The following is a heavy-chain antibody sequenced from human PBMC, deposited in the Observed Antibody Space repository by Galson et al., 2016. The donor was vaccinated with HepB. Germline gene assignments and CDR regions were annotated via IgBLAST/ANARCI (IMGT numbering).Heavy chain of an antibody. D-gene: IGHD6-25*01. CDR3: AGEGASGYARDY. CDR2: TCYRSKWYN. V-gene: IGHV6-1*01. J-gene: IGHJ4*02. CDR1: GDNVSSNSAA. Sequence: CAISGDNVSSNSAAWNWIRQSPSSGLEWLGRTCYRSKWYNDYAESVKSRITINPDTSKNQFSLQLHSVTPDDTAFYYCAGEGASGYARDYWGQGTLVTVSS.